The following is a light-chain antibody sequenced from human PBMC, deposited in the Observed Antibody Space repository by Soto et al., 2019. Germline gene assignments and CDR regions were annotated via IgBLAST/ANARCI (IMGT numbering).Light chain of an antibody. CDR1: QSIDSW. Sequence: DIQMTQSPSTMSASVGDRVTITCRASQSIDSWLAWYQQKPGKAPKFLMYKASNLESGVPSRFSGSGSETEFTLTISSLQSEDFAVYYCQQYNNWPITFGQGTRLEIK. CDR2: KAS. V-gene: IGKV1-5*03. CDR3: QQYNNWPIT. J-gene: IGKJ5*01.